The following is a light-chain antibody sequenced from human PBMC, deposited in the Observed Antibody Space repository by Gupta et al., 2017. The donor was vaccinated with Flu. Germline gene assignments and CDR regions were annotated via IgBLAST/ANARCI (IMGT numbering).Light chain of an antibody. CDR2: RSH. Sequence: HSVLTQPPSASETPGQRVTISCSGSTSNIGGNTVNWYQQVPGTAPKLLIHRSHQRPSGVPDRFSGSKSGTSASLAISGLQSEDEADYYCAAWDDSLNGRVFGGGTKLTVL. CDR3: AAWDDSLNGRV. CDR1: TSNIGGNT. V-gene: IGLV1-44*01. J-gene: IGLJ3*02.